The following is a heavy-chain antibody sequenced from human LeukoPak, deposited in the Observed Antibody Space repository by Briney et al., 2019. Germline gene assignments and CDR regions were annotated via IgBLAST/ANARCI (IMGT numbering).Heavy chain of an antibody. V-gene: IGHV3-53*01. CDR1: GGSFSGYY. D-gene: IGHD6-19*01. CDR3: ARNGDSGGLDY. Sequence: PSETLSLTCAVYGGSFSGYYWSWVRQAPGKGLEWVSVIYSGGSTYYADSVKGRFTISRDNSKDSLYLQMNSLRAEDTAVYYCARNGDSGGLDYWGQGTLVTVSS. CDR2: IYSGGST. J-gene: IGHJ4*02.